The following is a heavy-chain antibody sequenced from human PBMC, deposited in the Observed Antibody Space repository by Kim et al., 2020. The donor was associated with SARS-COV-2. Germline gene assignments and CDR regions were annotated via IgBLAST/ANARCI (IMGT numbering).Heavy chain of an antibody. Sequence: SETLSLTCTVSGGSISSSSYYWAWIRQPPGKGLEWIGSIYYSGSTYYNPSLKSGVTVSVDTSRNQFSLKLTSVTAADTAVYYCARDLRDYGSGIDYWGQGTLVTVSS. CDR2: IYYSGST. D-gene: IGHD3-10*01. V-gene: IGHV4-39*07. CDR1: GGSISSSSYY. CDR3: ARDLRDYGSGIDY. J-gene: IGHJ4*02.